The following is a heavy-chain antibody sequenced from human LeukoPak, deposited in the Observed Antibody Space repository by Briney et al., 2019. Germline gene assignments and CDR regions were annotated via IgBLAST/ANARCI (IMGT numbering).Heavy chain of an antibody. Sequence: SSETLSLTCTVSTGSMPTYYWSWIRQPPAKGLEWIGFIWHSAITNYNPSLKSRFTISADTSKNQFSLKLSSVTAADTAVYYWARLVYETSEYYYFDHWGQGTLVTVSS. CDR2: IWHSAIT. CDR3: ARLVYETSEYYYFDH. CDR1: TGSMPTYY. D-gene: IGHD3-22*01. V-gene: IGHV4-59*08. J-gene: IGHJ4*02.